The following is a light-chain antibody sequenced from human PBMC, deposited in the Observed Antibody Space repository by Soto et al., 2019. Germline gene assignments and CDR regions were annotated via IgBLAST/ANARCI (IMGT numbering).Light chain of an antibody. V-gene: IGKV3-15*01. J-gene: IGKJ1*01. CDR1: QSVSRT. CDR2: GAS. Sequence: EIVMTQSPASLSVSPGERATLSCRASQSVSRTLAWYQQKPGQAPRLLIYGASTRATGIPARFSGRGSGTDFTLTISSLQSEDFAVYYCQLYGASPWTFGQGTRVEIK. CDR3: QLYGASPWT.